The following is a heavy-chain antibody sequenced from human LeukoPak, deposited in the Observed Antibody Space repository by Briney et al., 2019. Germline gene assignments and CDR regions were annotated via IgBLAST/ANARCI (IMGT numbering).Heavy chain of an antibody. J-gene: IGHJ4*02. V-gene: IGHV4-34*01. CDR1: GGSFSGYY. CDR2: INHSGST. CDR3: ARVTDGDSKPGSFDY. D-gene: IGHD4-17*01. Sequence: PSETLSLTCAVYGGSFSGYYWSWIRQPPGKGLEWIGVINHSGSTNYNPSLKSRVTISVDTSKNQFSLKLSSVTAADTAVYYCARVTDGDSKPGSFDYWGQGTLVTVSS.